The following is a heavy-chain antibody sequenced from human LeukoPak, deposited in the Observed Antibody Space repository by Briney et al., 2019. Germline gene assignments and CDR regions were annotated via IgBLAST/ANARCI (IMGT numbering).Heavy chain of an antibody. CDR1: GGSISSSSYY. CDR3: QAGGYDFWSGYPYNFDY. J-gene: IGHJ4*02. D-gene: IGHD3-3*01. CDR2: IYYSGRT. Sequence: SETLSLTCTVSGGSISSSSYYWGWVRQPRGRGVEWIGSIYYSGRTYYNPSRKSGVTISVDTSKNQFSLKLSSVTAADTAVYYCQAGGYDFWSGYPYNFDYWGQGTLVTVSS. V-gene: IGHV4-39*01.